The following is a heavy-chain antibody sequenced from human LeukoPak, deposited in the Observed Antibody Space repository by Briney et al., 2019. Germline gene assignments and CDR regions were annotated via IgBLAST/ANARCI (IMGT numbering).Heavy chain of an antibody. CDR2: ISNTGGST. V-gene: IGHV3-23*01. CDR3: AQQVGYCSSGSCYFTY. Sequence: GGSLRLSCAASGFSFNTYAMSWVRQAPGKGLEWVSAISNTGGSTFYADSVKGRFTISRDKSKNTLSLQMNSLRAEDTAVYYCAQQVGYCSSGSCYFTYWGQGTLVTVSS. CDR1: GFSFNTYA. J-gene: IGHJ1*01. D-gene: IGHD2-15*01.